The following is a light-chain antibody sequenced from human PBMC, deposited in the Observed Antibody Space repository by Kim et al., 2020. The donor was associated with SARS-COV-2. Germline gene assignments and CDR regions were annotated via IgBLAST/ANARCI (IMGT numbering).Light chain of an antibody. CDR2: DAS. Sequence: AIQLTQSPSSLYASVGDRVTVTCRASQDIRSALAWYQQEPGKTPRLLVYDASRLQRGVPSRFSASGSGTDFTLTISSVQPEDFATYYCQQFDSRLLTFGGGTKLEI. CDR1: QDIRSA. J-gene: IGKJ4*01. CDR3: QQFDSRLLT. V-gene: IGKV1-13*02.